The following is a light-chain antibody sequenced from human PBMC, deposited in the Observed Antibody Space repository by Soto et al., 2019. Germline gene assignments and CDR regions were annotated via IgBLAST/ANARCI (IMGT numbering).Light chain of an antibody. CDR1: QSVDRN. CDR2: GAS. Sequence: IVMTQSPATLSVSTEEGATLSCRASQSVDRNLAWYQQKPGQAPRLLIYGASPRPTGLPDRFSGSGSGTEFSLTISSLQSEDFAVYYCQQYDSWPLTFGGGTKVEIK. CDR3: QQYDSWPLT. V-gene: IGKV3D-15*01. J-gene: IGKJ4*01.